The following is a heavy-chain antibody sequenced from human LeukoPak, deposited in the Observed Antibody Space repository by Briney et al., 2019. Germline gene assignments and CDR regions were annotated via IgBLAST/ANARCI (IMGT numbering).Heavy chain of an antibody. Sequence: KSSETLSLTCAVYGGSFSGYYWSWIRQPPGKGLEWIGEINHSGSTNYNPSLKSRVTISVDTSKNQFSLKLSSVTAADTAVYYCARVRGVGYDILTGIWVFDYWGQGTLVTVSS. D-gene: IGHD3-9*01. V-gene: IGHV4-34*01. CDR1: GGSFSGYY. CDR3: ARVRGVGYDILTGIWVFDY. J-gene: IGHJ4*02. CDR2: INHSGST.